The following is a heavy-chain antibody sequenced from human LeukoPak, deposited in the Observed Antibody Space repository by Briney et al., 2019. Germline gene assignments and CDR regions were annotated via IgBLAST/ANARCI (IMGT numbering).Heavy chain of an antibody. Sequence: GGSLRLSCAASGFTLSSYSMNWVRQAPGKGLERVSYISSSSSTIYYADSVKGRFTISRDNAKNSLYLQMNSLRAEDTAVYYCARAGHCSSTSCYTYYFDYWGQGTLVTVSS. V-gene: IGHV3-48*04. CDR2: ISSSSSTI. CDR1: GFTLSSYS. D-gene: IGHD2-2*02. J-gene: IGHJ4*02. CDR3: ARAGHCSSTSCYTYYFDY.